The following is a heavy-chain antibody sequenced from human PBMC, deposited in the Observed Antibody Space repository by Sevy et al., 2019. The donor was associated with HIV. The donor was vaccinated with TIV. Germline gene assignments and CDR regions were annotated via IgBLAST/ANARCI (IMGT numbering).Heavy chain of an antibody. CDR2: IKSKTDGGTT. V-gene: IGHV3-15*01. CDR3: TTDVTMIVVVISHY. J-gene: IGHJ4*02. D-gene: IGHD3-22*01. Sequence: GGSLRLSCVASGFTFSNAWMSWVRQAPGKGLEWVGRIKSKTDGGTTDYAAPVKGRFTISRDDSKNTLYLQMNSLKTEDTAVYYCTTDVTMIVVVISHYWGQGTLVTVSS. CDR1: GFTFSNAW.